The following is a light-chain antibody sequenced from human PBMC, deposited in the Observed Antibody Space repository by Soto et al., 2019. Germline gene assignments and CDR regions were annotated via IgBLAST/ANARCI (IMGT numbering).Light chain of an antibody. CDR3: QQCNSYT. J-gene: IGKJ4*01. Sequence: DIQTTQSPSTLSASVGDRVTITCRASQSISSWLAWYQQKPGKAPKLLIYDASSLEGGVPSRFSGSGSGTEFTLTISSLQPDDFATYCCQQCNSYTFGGGTKVEIK. CDR2: DAS. CDR1: QSISSW. V-gene: IGKV1-5*01.